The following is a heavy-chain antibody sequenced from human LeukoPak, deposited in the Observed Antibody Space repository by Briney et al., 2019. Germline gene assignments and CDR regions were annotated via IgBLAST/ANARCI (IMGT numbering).Heavy chain of an antibody. Sequence: PGGSLRLSCAASGFTFSSYEMNWGRQAPGKGLEWVSYISSSGSTIYYADSVKGRFTISRDNAKNSLYLQMNSLRAEDTAVYYCASFLPNGGWYFDLWGRGTLVTVSS. CDR3: ASFLPNGGWYFDL. J-gene: IGHJ2*01. D-gene: IGHD4-23*01. V-gene: IGHV3-48*03. CDR2: ISSSGSTI. CDR1: GFTFSSYE.